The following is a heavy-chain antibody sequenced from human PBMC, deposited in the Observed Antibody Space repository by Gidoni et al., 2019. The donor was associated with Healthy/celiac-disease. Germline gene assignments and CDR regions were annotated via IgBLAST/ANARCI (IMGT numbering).Heavy chain of an antibody. D-gene: IGHD3-10*01. V-gene: IGHV4-30-4*01. CDR2: IYYSGST. CDR1: GGSISSGDYY. J-gene: IGHJ4*02. Sequence: VQLQESGPGLVKPSQTLSLTWTVSGGSISSGDYYWSWSRQPPGKGLEWIGYIYYSGSTYYNPSLKSRVTISVDTSKNQFSLKLSSVTAADTAVYYCARVHRGFGLTLDYWGQGTLVTVSS. CDR3: ARVHRGFGLTLDY.